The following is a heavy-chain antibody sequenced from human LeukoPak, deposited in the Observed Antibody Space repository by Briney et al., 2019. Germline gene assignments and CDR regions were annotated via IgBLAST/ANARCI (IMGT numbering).Heavy chain of an antibody. J-gene: IGHJ3*02. V-gene: IGHV1-8*01. CDR3: ARRGELDAFDI. D-gene: IGHD4-17*01. CDR2: ISADNGNT. Sequence: ASVKVSCKASGYTFTSYDISWVRQAPGQGLEWMGWISADNGNTDYAQRFQGRVTMTRDTSISTAYMELSRLRSDDTAVYYCARRGELDAFDIWGQGTMVTVSS. CDR1: GYTFTSYD.